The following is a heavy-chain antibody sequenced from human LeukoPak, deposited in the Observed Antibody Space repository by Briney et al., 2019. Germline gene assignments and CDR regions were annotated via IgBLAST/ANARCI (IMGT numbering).Heavy chain of an antibody. CDR1: GGSISSGGYS. CDR2: IYHSGST. Sequence: PSETLSLTCAVSGGSISSGGYSWSWIRQPPGKRLEWIGYIYHSGSTYYNPSLKSRVTISVDRSKNQFSLKLSSVTAADTAVYYCARVGASGEIDYWGQGTLVTVSS. CDR3: ARVGASGEIDY. J-gene: IGHJ4*02. V-gene: IGHV4-30-2*01. D-gene: IGHD3-10*01.